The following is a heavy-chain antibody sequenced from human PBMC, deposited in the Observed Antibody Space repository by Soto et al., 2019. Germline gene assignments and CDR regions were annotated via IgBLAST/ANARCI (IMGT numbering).Heavy chain of an antibody. D-gene: IGHD1-1*01. CDR2: IYHSGSI. Sequence: SETLSLTCDVSGDSISSSLWWSWVRQTPGKGLEWIGEIYHSGSINYNPSLKSRVTISADRSKNQFSLTLTAVTAADTAVYYCATSQLGEYFDNWGQGTLVTVSS. CDR1: GDSISSSLW. J-gene: IGHJ4*02. V-gene: IGHV4-4*02. CDR3: ATSQLGEYFDN.